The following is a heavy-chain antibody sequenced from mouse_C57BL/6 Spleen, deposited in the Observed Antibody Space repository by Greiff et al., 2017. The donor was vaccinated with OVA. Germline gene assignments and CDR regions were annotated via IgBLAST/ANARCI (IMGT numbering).Heavy chain of an antibody. Sequence: QVQLKQPGAELVKPGASVKLSCKASGYTFTSYWMHWVKQRPGQGLEWIGMIHPNSGSTNYNEKFKSKATLTVDKSSSTAYMQLSSLTSEDSAVYYCARGTIYDGYYPDYWGQGTTLTVSS. CDR2: IHPNSGST. D-gene: IGHD2-3*01. J-gene: IGHJ2*01. CDR1: GYTFTSYW. CDR3: ARGTIYDGYYPDY. V-gene: IGHV1-64*01.